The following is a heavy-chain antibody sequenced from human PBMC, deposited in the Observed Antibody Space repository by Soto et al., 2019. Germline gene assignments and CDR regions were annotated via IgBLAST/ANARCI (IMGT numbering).Heavy chain of an antibody. CDR3: ARGNALDV. CDR2: TYYRSKWFH. D-gene: IGHD3-10*01. Sequence: QGQLQQSGPGLVKPSQTLSLTCAISGDSFSSDITSWNWIRQSPSRGLEWLGRTYYRSKWFHDYAASVKSRITINPDTSNNQFSLELNSMTPEDTAVYYCARGNALDVWGQGTVVTVSS. CDR1: GDSFSSDITS. V-gene: IGHV6-1*01. J-gene: IGHJ3*01.